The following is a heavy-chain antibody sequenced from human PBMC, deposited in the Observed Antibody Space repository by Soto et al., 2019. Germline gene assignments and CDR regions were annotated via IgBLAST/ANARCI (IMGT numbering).Heavy chain of an antibody. J-gene: IGHJ4*02. Sequence: GASVKVSCKASGYTFTGYYMHWVRQAPGQGLEWMGWINPNSGGTDYAQKFQGRVTMTRDTSISTAYMELSRLRSDDTAVYYCARDLSEYGEQTGYWGQGTLVTVSS. CDR1: GYTFTGYY. D-gene: IGHD3-10*01. V-gene: IGHV1-2*02. CDR3: ARDLSEYGEQTGY. CDR2: INPNSGGT.